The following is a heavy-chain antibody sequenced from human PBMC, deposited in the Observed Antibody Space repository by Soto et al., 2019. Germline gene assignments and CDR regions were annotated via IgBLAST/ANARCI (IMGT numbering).Heavy chain of an antibody. CDR1: GGTFSSYT. CDR3: AVASSSWYYYGMDV. V-gene: IGHV1-69*02. D-gene: IGHD6-13*01. Sequence: QVQLVQSGAEVKKPGSSVKVSCKASGGTFSSYTISWVRQAPGQGLEWMGRIIPILGIANYAQKFQGRVTITADKSTSTADMELSSLRSEDTAVYYCAVASSSWYYYGMDVWGQGTTVTVSS. CDR2: IIPILGIA. J-gene: IGHJ6*02.